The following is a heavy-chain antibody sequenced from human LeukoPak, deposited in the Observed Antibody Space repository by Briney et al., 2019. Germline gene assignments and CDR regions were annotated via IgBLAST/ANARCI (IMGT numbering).Heavy chain of an antibody. J-gene: IGHJ3*02. CDR3: ARHRGDCSSTSCSPFDAFDI. Sequence: GESLKISCKGSGYSFTSYWIGWVRQMPGKGLEWMGIIYPGDSDTRYSPSFQGQVTISADKSISTAYLQWSSLKASDTAIYYCARHRGDCSSTSCSPFDAFDIWGQGTMVTVSS. CDR2: IYPGDSDT. D-gene: IGHD2-2*01. V-gene: IGHV5-51*01. CDR1: GYSFTSYW.